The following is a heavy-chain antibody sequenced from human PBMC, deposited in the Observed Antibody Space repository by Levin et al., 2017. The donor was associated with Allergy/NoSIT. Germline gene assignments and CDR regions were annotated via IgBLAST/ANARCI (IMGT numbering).Heavy chain of an antibody. CDR2: INHSGST. Sequence: SETLSLTCAVYGGSFSGYYWSWIRQPPGKGLEWIGEINHSGSTNYNPSLKSRVTISVDTSKNQFSLKLSSVTAADTAVYYCARGAGFGEVLYGYWGQGTLVTVSS. CDR3: ARGAGFGEVLYGY. CDR1: GGSFSGYY. D-gene: IGHD3-10*01. V-gene: IGHV4-34*01. J-gene: IGHJ4*02.